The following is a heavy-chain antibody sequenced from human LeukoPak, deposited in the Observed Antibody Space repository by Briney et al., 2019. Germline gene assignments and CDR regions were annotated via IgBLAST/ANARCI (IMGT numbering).Heavy chain of an antibody. J-gene: IGHJ4*02. CDR3: ARSITYGSGSYYNSYFDY. CDR1: GYTFTGYY. Sequence: SVKVSYKASGYTFTGYYMHWVRQAPGQGLEWMGWINPNSGGTNYAQKFQGRVTITADKSTSTAYMELSSLRSEDTAVYYCARSITYGSGSYYNSYFDYWGQGTLVTVSS. V-gene: IGHV1-2*02. D-gene: IGHD3-10*01. CDR2: INPNSGGT.